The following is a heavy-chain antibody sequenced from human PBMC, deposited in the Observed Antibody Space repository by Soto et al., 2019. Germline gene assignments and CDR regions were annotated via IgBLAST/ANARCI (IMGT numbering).Heavy chain of an antibody. CDR3: ARHRACNTCCDFEH. Sequence: QLQLRESGPGLERPSETLSLSCSVSGDSIDSHGAHWSWIRQSPVKGLEWIGTVAYTGTTYYPPPLGRRVTVSAVTSRNQFSLKLTSVTAAGTAVYYCARHRACNTCCDFEHGGQGTLVTVSS. CDR2: VAYTGTT. V-gene: IGHV4-39*01. J-gene: IGHJ4*02. CDR1: GDSIDSHGAH. D-gene: IGHD2-15*01.